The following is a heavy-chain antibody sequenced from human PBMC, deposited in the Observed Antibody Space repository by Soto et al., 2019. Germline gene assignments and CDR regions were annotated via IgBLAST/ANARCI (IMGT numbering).Heavy chain of an antibody. V-gene: IGHV3-23*01. D-gene: IGHD2-21*01. CDR2: ISGSSVST. CDR1: GFGFSNSA. Sequence: GGSLRLSCAASGFGFSNSAMNWVRQAPGKGLEWVSSISGSSVSTHYADSVKGRFNISRDNSKNTLYLFMNTLSAEDTAIYYCAKDYMYSASASYFDHWGPGVLVTVSS. J-gene: IGHJ4*02. CDR3: AKDYMYSASASYFDH.